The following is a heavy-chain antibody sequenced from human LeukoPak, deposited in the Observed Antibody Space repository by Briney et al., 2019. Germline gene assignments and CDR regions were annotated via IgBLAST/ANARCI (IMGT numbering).Heavy chain of an antibody. J-gene: IGHJ6*03. Sequence: ASVKVSCKASGYTFTSYGSTWVRQAPGQGLEWMGCISAYNGNTNYAQRLQGRVTMTTDRSTSTAYMELRSLRSDDTAVYYCARGPIIDIAIVPAADEYYYMDVWGKGTTVTVSS. CDR2: ISAYNGNT. CDR1: GYTFTSYG. CDR3: ARGPIIDIAIVPAADEYYYMDV. V-gene: IGHV1-18*01. D-gene: IGHD2-2*01.